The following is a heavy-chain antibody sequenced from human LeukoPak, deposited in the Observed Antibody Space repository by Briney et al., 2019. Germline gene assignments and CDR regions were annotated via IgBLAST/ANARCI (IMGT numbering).Heavy chain of an antibody. J-gene: IGHJ3*02. Sequence: GGPLRLSCAASGFTFSSYAMHWVRQAPGKGLEWVAVISYDGSNKYYADSVKGRFTISRDNSKNTLYLQMNSLRAEDTAVYYCARERVAAAFDIWGQGTMVTVSS. D-gene: IGHD2-15*01. CDR2: ISYDGSNK. CDR1: GFTFSSYA. CDR3: ARERVAAAFDI. V-gene: IGHV3-30-3*01.